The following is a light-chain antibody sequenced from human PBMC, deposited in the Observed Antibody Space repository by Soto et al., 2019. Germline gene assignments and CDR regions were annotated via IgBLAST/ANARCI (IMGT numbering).Light chain of an antibody. CDR2: HTS. Sequence: ETVLSQSTGALSLSPGERATLSCRAIQSVGGSFLAWYQQRPGQAPRLLIYHTSYRATGIPARFSGSGSGTEFTLTISSLEPEDFAVYYCQQRSNWPTWTFGQGTKVDI. CDR1: QSVGGSF. CDR3: QQRSNWPTWT. V-gene: IGKV3-11*01. J-gene: IGKJ1*01.